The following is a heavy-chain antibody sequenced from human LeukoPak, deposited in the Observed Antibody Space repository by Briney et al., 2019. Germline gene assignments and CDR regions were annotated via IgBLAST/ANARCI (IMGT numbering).Heavy chain of an antibody. CDR3: ARASSSWYSRLSFDY. V-gene: IGHV4-4*07. Sequence: SETLYLTCTVSGGSISSYYWSWIRQPAGKGLEWIGRIYTSGSTNYNPSLKSRVTMSVDTSKNQFSLKLSSVTAADTAVYYCARASSSWYSRLSFDYWGQGTLVTVSS. CDR1: GGSISSYY. D-gene: IGHD6-13*01. CDR2: IYTSGST. J-gene: IGHJ4*02.